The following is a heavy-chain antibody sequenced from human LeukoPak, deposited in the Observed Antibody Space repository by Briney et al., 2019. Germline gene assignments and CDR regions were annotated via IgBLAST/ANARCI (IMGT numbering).Heavy chain of an antibody. D-gene: IGHD6-6*01. CDR2: IRGTGIIT. CDR1: GFSFTNFV. J-gene: IGHJ6*02. Sequence: GGSLRLSCAAAGFSFTNFVVSWVRQAPGKGLEWVSGIRGTGIITYYADSVKGRFTISRDNAKNSLYLQMNSLRAEDTAVYYCARRPRLAARPDPYGMDVWGQGTTVTVSS. CDR3: ARRPRLAARPDPYGMDV. V-gene: IGHV3-23*01.